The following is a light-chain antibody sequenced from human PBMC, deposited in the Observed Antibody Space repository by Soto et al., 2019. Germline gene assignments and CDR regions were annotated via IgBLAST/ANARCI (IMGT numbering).Light chain of an antibody. V-gene: IGKV3-20*01. CDR2: GAS. CDR1: QSVSSSY. CDR3: QQYGSSVYT. J-gene: IGKJ2*01. Sequence: EIVLTQSPGTLSLSPGERATLSCRASQSVSSSYLAWYQQKPGQAPRLLIYGASSRAIGIPDRFSGSGSGTDVTLTVSRLEPEDFAVYYCQQYGSSVYTFGQGTKLEIK.